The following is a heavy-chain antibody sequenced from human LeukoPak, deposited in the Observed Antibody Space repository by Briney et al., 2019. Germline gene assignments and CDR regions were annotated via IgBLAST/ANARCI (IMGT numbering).Heavy chain of an antibody. CDR1: GFTFSSYG. CDR3: ARDNYDSSTPYYFDY. V-gene: IGHV3-48*04. CDR2: ISSSGTTI. D-gene: IGHD3-22*01. J-gene: IGHJ4*02. Sequence: GGSLRLSCAASGFTFSSYGMSWVRQAPGKGLEWVSYISSSGTTIYYADSVKGRFTISRDNAKNSLYLQMNSLRAEDTAVYYCARDNYDSSTPYYFDYWGQGTLVTVSS.